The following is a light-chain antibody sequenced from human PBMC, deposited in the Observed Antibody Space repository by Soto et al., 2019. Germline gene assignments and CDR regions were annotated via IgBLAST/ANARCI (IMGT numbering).Light chain of an antibody. Sequence: DIQMNQSPSSLSVSIGDRVTITCRSSQSISVYINWYQKKSGTPPKLLMYAASNLQSGVPSRFSGRESGTYFTLTISSLQPEDFASYYCQQTYIIPYTFGQGTKVEI. CDR1: QSISVY. V-gene: IGKV1-39*01. CDR3: QQTYIIPYT. CDR2: AAS. J-gene: IGKJ2*01.